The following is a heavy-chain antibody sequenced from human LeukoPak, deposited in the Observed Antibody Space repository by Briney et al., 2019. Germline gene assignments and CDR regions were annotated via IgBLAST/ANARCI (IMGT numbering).Heavy chain of an antibody. CDR1: GGSISSVSYY. CDR3: ARDSGSYPLDY. CDR2: IYTSGST. V-gene: IGHV4-61*02. J-gene: IGHJ4*02. Sequence: PSETLSLTCTVSGGSISSVSYYWSWIREPAGKGLEWIGRIYTSGSTYYNPSLKSRVTISVDTSKNQFSLKLSSVTAADTAVYYCARDSGSYPLDYWGQGTLVTVSS. D-gene: IGHD1-26*01.